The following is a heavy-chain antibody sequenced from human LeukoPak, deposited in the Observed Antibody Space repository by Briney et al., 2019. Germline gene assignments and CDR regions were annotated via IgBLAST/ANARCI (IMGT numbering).Heavy chain of an antibody. CDR2: IKSKTDGGTT. D-gene: IGHD3-10*01. CDR3: TTPHRRAFGGEDWYYFDY. V-gene: IGHV3-15*01. J-gene: IGHJ4*02. CDR1: GFTFSNAW. Sequence: GGSLRLSCAASGFTFSNAWMSWVRQAPGKGLEWVGRIKSKTDGGTTDYAAPVKGRFTISRDDSKNTLYLQMNSLKTEDTAVYYCTTPHRRAFGGEDWYYFDYWGQGTLVTVSS.